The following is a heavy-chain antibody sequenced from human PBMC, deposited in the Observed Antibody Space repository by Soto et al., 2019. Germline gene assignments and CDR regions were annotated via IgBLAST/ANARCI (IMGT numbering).Heavy chain of an antibody. Sequence: QVQLVESGGGVVQPGRSLRLSCAASGFTFSSYGMHWVRQAPGKGLEWVAVISYDGSNKYYADSVKGRFTISRDNSKNTLYLQMNSLRAEDTAVYYCAKSIVVVPAALEDWYCDLWGRGTLVTVSS. CDR2: ISYDGSNK. D-gene: IGHD2-2*01. CDR3: AKSIVVVPAALEDWYCDL. CDR1: GFTFSSYG. J-gene: IGHJ2*01. V-gene: IGHV3-30*18.